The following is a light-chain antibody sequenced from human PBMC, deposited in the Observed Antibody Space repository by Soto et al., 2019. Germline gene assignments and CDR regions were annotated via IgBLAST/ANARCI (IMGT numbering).Light chain of an antibody. J-gene: IGKJ5*01. CDR2: GAS. CDR3: QQANSFPIT. CDR1: QDVGKW. Sequence: DIQMTQSPPSVSASVGDRVTITYRASQDVGKWLAWYQQKPGKAPTLLIHGASSLQSGVPPRYSGSGYGTDFTLTISSLQPEDFATYYCQQANSFPITSGQGTRLEIK. V-gene: IGKV1-12*01.